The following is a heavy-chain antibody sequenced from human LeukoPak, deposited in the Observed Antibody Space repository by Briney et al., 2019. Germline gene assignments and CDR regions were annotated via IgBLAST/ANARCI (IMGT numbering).Heavy chain of an antibody. CDR3: ARGAGPLFDP. Sequence: RGSLRLSCAASGFTFTDHYMSWIRQAPGEGLEWISYIDNSGGTMYYADSEKGRFTVSRDNAKNSLYLQTNSLRAEDTAVYYCARGAGPLFDPWGQGTLVTVSS. CDR2: IDNSGGTM. J-gene: IGHJ5*02. CDR1: GFTFTDHY. V-gene: IGHV3-11*01.